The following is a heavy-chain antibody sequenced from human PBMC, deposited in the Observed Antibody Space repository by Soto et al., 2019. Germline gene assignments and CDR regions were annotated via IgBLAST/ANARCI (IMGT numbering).Heavy chain of an antibody. CDR2: LRQDGSEE. J-gene: IGHJ4*02. CDR1: GFTFSNYW. CDR3: ARGFNYGDHTYFDF. D-gene: IGHD4-17*01. Sequence: EVRLVESGGGLVQPGGSLRLSCAASGFTFSNYWMSWVRQAPGKGLEWVANLRQDGSEEYYVDSVKGRFTISRDNARNSLYLQTNSLRAEDTGVYYCARGFNYGDHTYFDFWGQGSLVTVSS. V-gene: IGHV3-7*01.